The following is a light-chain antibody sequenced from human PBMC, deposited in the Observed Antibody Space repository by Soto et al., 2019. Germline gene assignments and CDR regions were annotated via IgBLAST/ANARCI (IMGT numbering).Light chain of an antibody. CDR3: QQYDSSPRT. J-gene: IGKJ1*01. CDR2: GAS. V-gene: IGKV3-20*01. CDR1: QTFTSGF. Sequence: EIVLTQSPGTLSLSPGERATLSCRASQTFTSGFLAWYQQKPGQAPRLLLYGASSRATGIPDRFSGSGSGTDFTLTISRLEPEDFAVYYCQQYDSSPRTFGQGTKVEIK.